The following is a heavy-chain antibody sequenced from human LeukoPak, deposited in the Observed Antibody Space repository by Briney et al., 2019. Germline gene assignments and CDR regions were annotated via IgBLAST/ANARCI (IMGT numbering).Heavy chain of an antibody. D-gene: IGHD5-18*01. J-gene: IGHJ6*02. V-gene: IGHV3-9*01. CDR1: GLTFDDYA. CDR2: ISWNSGSI. CDR3: AKDRDSYGFNGMDV. Sequence: GRSLRLSCAVSGLTFDDYAMHWVRQAPGKGLEWVSGISWNSGSIGYADSVKGRFTISRDNAQNSVHLQMDSLRAEDTALYYCAKDRDSYGFNGMDVWGQGTTVSVSS.